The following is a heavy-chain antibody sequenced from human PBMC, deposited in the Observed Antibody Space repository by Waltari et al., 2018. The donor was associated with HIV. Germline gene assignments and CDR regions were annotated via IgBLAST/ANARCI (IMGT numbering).Heavy chain of an antibody. D-gene: IGHD2-2*01. Sequence: QVQLVQSGAEVKKPGASVKVSCKASGYTFTSYDINGVRQATGQGLEWMGWMNPNSGNTGYAQKFQGRVTMTRDTSISTAYMELSSLRSDDTAVYYCARALGRGYCSSTSCFFDYWGQGPLVTVSS. J-gene: IGHJ4*02. CDR3: ARALGRGYCSSTSCFFDY. V-gene: IGHV1-8*01. CDR2: MNPNSGNT. CDR1: GYTFTSYD.